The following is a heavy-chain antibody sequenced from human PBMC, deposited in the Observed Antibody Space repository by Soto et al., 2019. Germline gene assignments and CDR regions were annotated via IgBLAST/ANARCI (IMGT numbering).Heavy chain of an antibody. V-gene: IGHV1-69*01. CDR2: IVPFFHTT. CDR1: GGTFRNSG. J-gene: IGHJ6*02. CDR3: ARGDYYSSGSLATSYYYNGMDV. D-gene: IGHD3-10*01. Sequence: QVQLVQSGAEMKTPGSSVKVSCKASGGTFRNSGVSWVRQAPGQGLEWMGGIVPFFHTTKVAPKFQDRVTITADESTTTVYMELSTLRSEDTAVYYCARGDYYSSGSLATSYYYNGMDVWGQGTSLSVSS.